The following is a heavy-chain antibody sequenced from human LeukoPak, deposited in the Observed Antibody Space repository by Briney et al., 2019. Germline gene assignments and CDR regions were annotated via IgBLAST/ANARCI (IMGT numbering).Heavy chain of an antibody. V-gene: IGHV4-59*01. Sequence: SETLSLTCTVSGGSISSYYWSWIRQPPGKGLEWIGYIYYSGSTNYNPSLKSRVTISVDTSKNQFSLKLSSVTAADTAVYYCARLMRFLEWFDAFDIWGQGTMVTVSS. CDR3: ARLMRFLEWFDAFDI. D-gene: IGHD3-3*01. CDR1: GGSISSYY. CDR2: IYYSGST. J-gene: IGHJ3*02.